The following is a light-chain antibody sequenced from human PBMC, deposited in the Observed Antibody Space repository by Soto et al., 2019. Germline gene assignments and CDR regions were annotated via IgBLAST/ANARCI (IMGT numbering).Light chain of an antibody. Sequence: EIVLTQSPGTLSLSPGERATLSCRASQSVSSNYLAWYQQKPGQAPKVLIYRASIRATGIPDRFTGSGSGTDFTLTISRLEPEDFALYYCHQYNSWPPGTFGQGTKVDIK. CDR3: HQYNSWPPGT. CDR1: QSVSSNY. V-gene: IGKV3-20*01. CDR2: RAS. J-gene: IGKJ2*01.